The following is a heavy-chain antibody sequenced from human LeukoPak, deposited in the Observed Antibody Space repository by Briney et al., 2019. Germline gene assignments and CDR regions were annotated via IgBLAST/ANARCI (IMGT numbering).Heavy chain of an antibody. CDR1: GFIFSRDS. D-gene: IGHD3-3*01. J-gene: IGHJ4*02. Sequence: GGSLRLSCAASGFIFSRDSMNWVRQAPGKGLEWVAYINGGGSPIYYADSVRGRFTISRDNAKNTLYLQMSSLRAEDTAVYYCARVPYADFWSGGFDHWGQGTQVTVSS. V-gene: IGHV3-48*01. CDR3: ARVPYADFWSGGFDH. CDR2: INGGGSPI.